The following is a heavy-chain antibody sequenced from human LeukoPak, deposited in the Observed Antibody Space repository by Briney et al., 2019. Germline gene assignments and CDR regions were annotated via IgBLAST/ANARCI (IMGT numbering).Heavy chain of an antibody. D-gene: IGHD3-16*01. CDR3: ARDTFGLNAFDI. J-gene: IGHJ3*02. Sequence: SETLSLTCTVSGGSVSSGSSYWSWVRQPAGRGLECIGRIYTSGSPNYNPSLKNQVSILMDTSKNQFSLKLSSVTAADTAVYYCARDTFGLNAFDIWGQGTMVTVSS. CDR2: IYTSGSP. V-gene: IGHV4-61*02. CDR1: GGSVSSGSSY.